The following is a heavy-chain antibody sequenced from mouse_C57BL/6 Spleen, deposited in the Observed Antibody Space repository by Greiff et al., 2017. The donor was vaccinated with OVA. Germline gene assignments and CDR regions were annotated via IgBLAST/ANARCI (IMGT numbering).Heavy chain of an antibody. V-gene: IGHV1-64*01. CDR3: ARGAFTTVVSRYWYFDV. Sequence: QVQLQQPGAELVKPGASVKLSCKASGYTFTSYWMHWVKQRPGQGLEWIGMIHPNSGSTTYNEKFKSKATLTVDKSSSTAYMQRSSLTSEDSAVSYCARGAFTTVVSRYWYFDVWGTGTTVTVSS. CDR1: GYTFTSYW. J-gene: IGHJ1*03. D-gene: IGHD1-1*01. CDR2: IHPNSGST.